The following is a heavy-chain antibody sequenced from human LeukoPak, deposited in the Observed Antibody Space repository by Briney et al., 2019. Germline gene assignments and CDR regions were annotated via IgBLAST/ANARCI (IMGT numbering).Heavy chain of an antibody. D-gene: IGHD6-13*01. Sequence: ASVKLSCKASGYTFTDYYMHWVRQAPGQGLEWMGWVNANSDDTNYVHKFQGRVTMTSDTSISTAYMDLSRLRSDDTAVYYCALLFSSTWYRFDSWGQGTLVTVSS. CDR2: VNANSDDT. J-gene: IGHJ4*02. CDR3: ALLFSSTWYRFDS. V-gene: IGHV1-2*02. CDR1: GYTFTDYY.